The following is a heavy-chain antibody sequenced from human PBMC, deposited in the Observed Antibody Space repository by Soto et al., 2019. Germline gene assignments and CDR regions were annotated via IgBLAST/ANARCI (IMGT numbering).Heavy chain of an antibody. CDR3: ARYGTYYDYWSGYSEAPVDY. J-gene: IGHJ4*02. CDR2: ISSSSSTI. Sequence: GGSLILSCAASGFTFSSYSMNWVRQAPGKGLEWVSYISSSSSTIYYADSVKGRFTISRDNAKNSLYLQMNSLRDEDTAVYYCARYGTYYDYWSGYSEAPVDYWGQGTLVTVSS. V-gene: IGHV3-48*02. CDR1: GFTFSSYS. D-gene: IGHD3-3*01.